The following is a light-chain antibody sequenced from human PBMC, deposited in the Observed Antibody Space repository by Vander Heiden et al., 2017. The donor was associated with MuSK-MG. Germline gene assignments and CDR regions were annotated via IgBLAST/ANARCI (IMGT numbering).Light chain of an antibody. V-gene: IGKV3-15*01. Sequence: ELVMTQSPATLSVSPGERATLSCRASQSVSSNLAWYQQKPGQAPRLLIYGSSTRVTGIPARFSGSGYGKEFTLTISSLQSEDFAVYYCQQDKNWPPLTFGRGTKVDIK. J-gene: IGKJ4*01. CDR2: GSS. CDR1: QSVSSN. CDR3: QQDKNWPPLT.